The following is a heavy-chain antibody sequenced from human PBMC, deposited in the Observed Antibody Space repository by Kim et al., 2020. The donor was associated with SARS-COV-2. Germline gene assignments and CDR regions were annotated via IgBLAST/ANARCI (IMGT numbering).Heavy chain of an antibody. J-gene: IGHJ6*02. V-gene: IGHV4-34*01. CDR2: INHSGST. CDR3: ARAPYCTNGVCYPPYYGMDV. Sequence: SETLSLTCAVYGGSFSGYYWSWIRQPPGKGLEWIGEINHSGSTNYNPSLKSRVTISVDTSKNQFSLKLSSVTAADTAVYYCARAPYCTNGVCYPPYYGMDVWGQGTTVTGSS. CDR1: GGSFSGYY. D-gene: IGHD2-8*01.